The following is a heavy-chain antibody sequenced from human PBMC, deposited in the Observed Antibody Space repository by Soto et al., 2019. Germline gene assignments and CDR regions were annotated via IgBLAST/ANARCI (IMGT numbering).Heavy chain of an antibody. CDR2: INSDGSST. J-gene: IGHJ6*02. V-gene: IGHV3-74*01. CDR1: GFTFSSYW. CDR3: TRDRVTMIVVNGMDV. D-gene: IGHD3-22*01. Sequence: EVQLVESGGGLFQPGGSLRLSCAASGFTFSSYWMHWVRQAPGKGLVWVSRINSDGSSTSYADSVKGRFTISRDNAKNTLYLQMNSLRAEDTAVYYCTRDRVTMIVVNGMDVWGQGTTVTVSS.